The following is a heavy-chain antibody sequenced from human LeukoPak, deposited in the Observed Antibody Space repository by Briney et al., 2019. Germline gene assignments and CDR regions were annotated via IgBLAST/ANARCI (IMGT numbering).Heavy chain of an antibody. D-gene: IGHD2-15*01. CDR2: ISYDGSYK. CDR1: GFTFSSYG. V-gene: IGHV3-30*03. Sequence: GRSLRLSCAASGFTFSSYGMHWVRQAPGRGLEWLAFISYDGSYKSYADSVKGRFTISRDNPKDTLSLQMNSLSSEDTAVYYCGTRGCSGGSCYSADYWGQGTLVTVSS. J-gene: IGHJ4*02. CDR3: GTRGCSGGSCYSADY.